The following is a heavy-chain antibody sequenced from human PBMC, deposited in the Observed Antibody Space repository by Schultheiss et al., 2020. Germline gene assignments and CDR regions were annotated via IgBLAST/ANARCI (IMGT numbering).Heavy chain of an antibody. CDR3: ARATGTTFYFYYYYYMEV. CDR1: GGSISSSSYY. J-gene: IGHJ6*03. CDR2: GYYNGNT. V-gene: IGHV4-39*07. D-gene: IGHD1-1*01. Sequence: SETLSLTCTVSGGSISSSSYYWGWIRQPPGKGLEWIGSGYYNGNTYYNPALKSRVTISIDTSKNQFSLQLSSVTAADTAVYYCARATGTTFYFYYYYYMEVWGKGTTVTVSS.